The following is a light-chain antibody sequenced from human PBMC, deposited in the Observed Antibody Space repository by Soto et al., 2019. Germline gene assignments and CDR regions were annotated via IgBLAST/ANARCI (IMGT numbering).Light chain of an antibody. CDR1: SPNIGAGYD. CDR3: QSYDSRMSGYV. Sequence: QSALTQPPSVSGAPGPRVTISCTGSSPNIGAGYDVHWYQQLPRTAPKLLIFASYNRPSGVPDRFSGSKSGTSASLAITGLQAEDEAEYYCQSYDSRMSGYVCGIGTKVTV. CDR2: ASY. J-gene: IGLJ1*01. V-gene: IGLV1-40*01.